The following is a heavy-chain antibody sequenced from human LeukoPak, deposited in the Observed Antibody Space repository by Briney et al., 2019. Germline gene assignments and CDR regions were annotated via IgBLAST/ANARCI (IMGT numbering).Heavy chain of an antibody. CDR3: VRSLERFGTRDY. Sequence: PGGSPRLLCAASEFIFGAYWLTWVRQAPGKGLEWVANINQAGSEKYYMDSVKGRFTISRDNAKKSLFLQMNSLTAEDTGLYYCVRSLERFGTRDYWGQGTLVTVSS. V-gene: IGHV3-7*01. J-gene: IGHJ4*02. CDR2: INQAGSEK. D-gene: IGHD3-10*01. CDR1: EFIFGAYW.